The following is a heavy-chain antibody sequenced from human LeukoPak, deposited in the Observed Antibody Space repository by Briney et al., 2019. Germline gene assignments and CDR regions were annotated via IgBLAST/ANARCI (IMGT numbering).Heavy chain of an antibody. CDR3: ARGITVHTAMVFYYYYYMDV. CDR2: FSESGGST. CDR1: GFTFSSYA. Sequence: HPGGSLRLSCGASGFTFSSYAMSWVRQAPGKGLEWVSGFSESGGSTYYADSVKGRFTISRDNAKNSLYLQLNSLRAEDTAVYYCARGITVHTAMVFYYYYYMDVWGKGTTVTVSS. J-gene: IGHJ6*03. V-gene: IGHV3-23*01. D-gene: IGHD5-18*01.